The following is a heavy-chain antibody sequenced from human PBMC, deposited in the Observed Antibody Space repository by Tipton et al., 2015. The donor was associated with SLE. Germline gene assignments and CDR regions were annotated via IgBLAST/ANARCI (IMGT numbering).Heavy chain of an antibody. CDR2: IYHSGST. Sequence: TLSLTCTVSGYSISSGYYWGWIRQPPGKGLEWIGSIYHSGSTYYNPSLKSRVTISVDTPKNQFSLKLSSVTAADTAVYYCAREGGGSSTSCFIDYWGQGTLVTVSS. D-gene: IGHD2-2*01. CDR1: GYSISSGYY. CDR3: AREGGGSSTSCFIDY. J-gene: IGHJ4*02. V-gene: IGHV4-38-2*02.